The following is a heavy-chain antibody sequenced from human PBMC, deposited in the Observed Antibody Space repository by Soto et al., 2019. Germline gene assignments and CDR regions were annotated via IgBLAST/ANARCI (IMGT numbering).Heavy chain of an antibody. CDR2: IIPILGIA. CDR1: GGTFSSYT. V-gene: IGHV1-69*02. Sequence: QVQLVQSGAEVKKPGSSVKVSCKASGGTFSSYTISWVRQAPGQGLEWMGRIIPILGIANYAQKFQGGVTITADKSTSTAYMELSSLRSEDTAVYYCARARCSGGSCYGAVDYWGQGTLVTVSS. D-gene: IGHD2-15*01. J-gene: IGHJ4*02. CDR3: ARARCSGGSCYGAVDY.